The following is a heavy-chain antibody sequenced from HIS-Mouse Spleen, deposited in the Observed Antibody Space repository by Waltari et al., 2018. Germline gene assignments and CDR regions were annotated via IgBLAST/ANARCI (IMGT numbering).Heavy chain of an antibody. CDR3: ARYCSGGSCSDYFDY. V-gene: IGHV4-39*07. J-gene: IGHJ4*02. CDR1: GGSISSSSYY. D-gene: IGHD2-15*01. CDR2: IYYSGRT. Sequence: QLQLQESGPGLVKPSETLSLTCTVSGGSISSSSYYWGWIRQPPGKGLEWIGSIYYSGRTDYTPTHKGRVTISVTTSKSQFSLKLSSVTAADTAVYYCARYCSGGSCSDYFDYWGQGTLVTVSS.